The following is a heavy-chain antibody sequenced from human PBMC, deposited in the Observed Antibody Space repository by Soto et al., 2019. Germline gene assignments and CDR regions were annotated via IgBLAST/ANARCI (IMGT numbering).Heavy chain of an antibody. J-gene: IGHJ4*02. D-gene: IGHD3-22*01. Sequence: QVQLQESGPGLVKPSGTLSLTCAVSGDSMTSSDWWSWVRQAPGKGLEWIGEIHYRGDINYDPSLRSRVTISVDRSKNQFSLNLSSVTAADTAVYFCVCNGYYSLEYWGQGTLVIVSP. CDR1: GDSMTSSDW. CDR3: VCNGYYSLEY. V-gene: IGHV4-4*02. CDR2: IHYRGDI.